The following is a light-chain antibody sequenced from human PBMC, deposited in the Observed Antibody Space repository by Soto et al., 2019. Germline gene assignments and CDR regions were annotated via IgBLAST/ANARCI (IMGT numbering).Light chain of an antibody. CDR3: QQRSNWPRT. J-gene: IGKJ1*01. CDR2: GTS. V-gene: IGKV3D-20*02. Sequence: EIVLTQSPGTLSLSPGERATLSCRASQSVSSKYLAWYQQKPGQAPRVLIYGTSIRASGVPERFSGGGSGTDFTLTITRLEPEDLAVYYCQQRSNWPRTFGQGTKV. CDR1: QSVSSKY.